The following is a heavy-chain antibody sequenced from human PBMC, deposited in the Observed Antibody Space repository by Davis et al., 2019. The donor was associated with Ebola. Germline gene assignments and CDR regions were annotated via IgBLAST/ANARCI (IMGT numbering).Heavy chain of an antibody. CDR2: ISYDGSNK. CDR3: AKVEIAAAGY. J-gene: IGHJ4*02. D-gene: IGHD6-13*01. V-gene: IGHV3-30*18. CDR1: GFTFSSYG. Sequence: PGGSLRLSCAASGFTFSSYGMHWVRQAPGKGLEWVAVISYDGSNKYYADSVKGRFTISRDNSKNTLYLQMNSLRAEDTAVYYCAKVEIAAAGYWGQGTLVTVSS.